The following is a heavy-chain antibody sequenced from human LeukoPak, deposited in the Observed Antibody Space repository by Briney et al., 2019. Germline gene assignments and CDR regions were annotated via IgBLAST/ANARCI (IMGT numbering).Heavy chain of an antibody. CDR3: ARVFNDGYVWGSYRKGGYFDY. J-gene: IGHJ4*02. D-gene: IGHD3-16*02. Sequence: PSETLSLTCAVYGGSFSGYYWSWIRQPPGKGLEWIGEINHSGSTNYNPSLKSRVTISVDTSKNQFSLKLSSVTAADTAVYYCARVFNDGYVWGSYRKGGYFDYWGQGTLVTVSS. CDR2: INHSGST. CDR1: GGSFSGYY. V-gene: IGHV4-34*01.